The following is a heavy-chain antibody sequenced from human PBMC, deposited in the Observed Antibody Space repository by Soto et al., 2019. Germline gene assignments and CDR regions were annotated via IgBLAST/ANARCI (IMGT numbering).Heavy chain of an antibody. V-gene: IGHV1-46*03. CDR1: GYTFTNYY. D-gene: IGHD6-19*01. CDR3: ARGSSGWYTWFDP. J-gene: IGHJ5*02. CDR2: IYPSSGST. Sequence: ASVKVSCKGSGYTFTNYYLHWVRQAPGQGLEWMGGIYPSSGSTTYAQKFQDRVTMTRDTSTSTVDMELSSLRSEDTAVYYCARGSSGWYTWFDPWGQGTLVTVSS.